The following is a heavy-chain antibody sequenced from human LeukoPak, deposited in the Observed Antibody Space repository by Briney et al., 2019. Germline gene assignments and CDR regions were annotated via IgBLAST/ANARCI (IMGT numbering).Heavy chain of an antibody. CDR3: ARGEARFDP. CDR2: IYYSGNT. Sequence: PSQTLSLTCTVSGGSISSGDYYWSWIRQSPGKGLEWIGNIYYSGNTYYNPSLKSRVTISVDTSKNQFSLKLSSVTAADTAVYYCARGEARFDPWGQGTLVTVSS. CDR1: GGSISSGDYY. V-gene: IGHV4-30-4*08. J-gene: IGHJ5*02.